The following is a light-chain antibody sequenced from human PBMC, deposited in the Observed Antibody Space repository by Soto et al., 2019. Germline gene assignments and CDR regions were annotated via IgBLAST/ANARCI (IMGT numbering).Light chain of an antibody. V-gene: IGKV1-39*01. CDR2: AAS. J-gene: IGKJ2*01. CDR1: QSISSF. CDR3: QQSYSTPPRYT. Sequence: DIQMTQYPSAQCASVGDRVTITSRASQSISSFLNWYQQKPGKAPKVLIYAASRLESGVPSRFSGSGSGTDFTLTISSLQPEDYATYYCQQSYSTPPRYTFGQGTKVDIK.